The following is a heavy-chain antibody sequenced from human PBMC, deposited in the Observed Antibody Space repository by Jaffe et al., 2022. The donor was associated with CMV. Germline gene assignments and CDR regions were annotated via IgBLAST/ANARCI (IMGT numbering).Heavy chain of an antibody. CDR2: ISGSGGST. CDR3: AKGDLNGYEQWLVPLSSSPAFFDY. Sequence: EVQLLESGGGLVQPGGSLRLSCAASGFTFSSYAMSWVRQAPGKGLEWVSAISGSGGSTYYADSVKGRFTISRDNSKNTLYLQMNSLRAEDTAVYYCAKGDLNGYEQWLVPLSSSPAFFDYWGQGTLVTVSS. V-gene: IGHV3-23*01. D-gene: IGHD6-19*01. J-gene: IGHJ4*02. CDR1: GFTFSSYA.